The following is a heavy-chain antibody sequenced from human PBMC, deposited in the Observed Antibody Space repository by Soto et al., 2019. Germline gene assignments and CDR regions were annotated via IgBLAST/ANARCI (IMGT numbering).Heavy chain of an antibody. D-gene: IGHD2-15*01. J-gene: IGHJ4*02. CDR1: GFTFSSFW. V-gene: IGHV3-74*01. Sequence: LRLSCAVSGFTFSSFWLHWVRQAPGEGLVWVSRINTDGSSTSYADSVKGRFTISADKSITTAYLQWSSLEASDTAMYYCARFGGYCSGPSCLFDYWGQGTLVTVSS. CDR3: ARFGGYCSGPSCLFDY. CDR2: INTDGSST.